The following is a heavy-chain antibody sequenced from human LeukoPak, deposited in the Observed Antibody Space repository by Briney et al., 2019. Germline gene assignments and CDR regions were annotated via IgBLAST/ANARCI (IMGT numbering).Heavy chain of an antibody. CDR2: IYPGDYDT. CDR3: ARLRSSSWSKNFDY. J-gene: IGHJ4*02. CDR1: GSAFTSYW. D-gene: IGHD6-13*01. V-gene: IGHV5-51*01. Sequence: GASLQISSKGSGSAFTSYWIGWVRQMPGKGLEWMGIIYPGDYDTRYSPSFQGQVTISADKSISTAYLQWSSLKASDTAMYYCARLRSSSWSKNFDYWGQGTLVTVSS.